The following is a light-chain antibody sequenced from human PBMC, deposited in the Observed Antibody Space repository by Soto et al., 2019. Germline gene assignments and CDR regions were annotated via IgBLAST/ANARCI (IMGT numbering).Light chain of an antibody. CDR2: KAS. CDR1: QSISNW. Sequence: DIQMTQSPSTLSASVGDTVTITCRASQSISNWLAWYQQKPGQAPKLRIHKASTLESGVPSRFSGSGSGTEFTLNISSLQPDDCATFYCQQYDRFPYTFGQGTKLEIK. J-gene: IGKJ2*01. V-gene: IGKV1-5*03. CDR3: QQYDRFPYT.